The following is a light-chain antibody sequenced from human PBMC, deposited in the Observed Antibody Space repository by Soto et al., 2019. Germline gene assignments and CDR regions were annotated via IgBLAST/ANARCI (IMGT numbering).Light chain of an antibody. V-gene: IGKV1-5*03. CDR3: QQYHSYSST. CDR1: QTISSW. J-gene: IGKJ1*01. CDR2: KAS. Sequence: DIQMTQSPSTLSASVGDRVTITCRASQTISSWLAWYQQKPGKAPSLLIYKASSLESGVPPRFSGSGSGTEFTLTISSLQADDFATYYCQQYHSYSSTFGQGTKVDI.